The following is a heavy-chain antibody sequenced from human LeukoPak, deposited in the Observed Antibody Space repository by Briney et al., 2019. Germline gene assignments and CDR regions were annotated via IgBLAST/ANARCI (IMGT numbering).Heavy chain of an antibody. D-gene: IGHD3-22*01. CDR3: ARTDYYDNSLYGMDV. Sequence: GGSLRLSCAASGFTFGTYSMNWVRQAPGKGLEWVSYISSSSNTKYYADSVKGRFTISRDNAKNSLDLQMSSLRDEDTAVYYCARTDYYDNSLYGMDVWGQGTTVTVSS. CDR2: ISSSSNTK. V-gene: IGHV3-48*02. CDR1: GFTFGTYS. J-gene: IGHJ6*02.